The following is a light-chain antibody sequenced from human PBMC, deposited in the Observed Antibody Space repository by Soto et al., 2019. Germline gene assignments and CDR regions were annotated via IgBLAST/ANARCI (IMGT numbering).Light chain of an antibody. CDR3: QQFYRSPCT. J-gene: IGKJ2*02. Sequence: DIVMTQSPDSLAVSLGERATINCKSSQSVLYNSNNKNYLAWYQQKPGQPPKLLMYWASTRESGVPDRFSGSGSGTDFTLTISSLQTEDVAFYYCQQFYRSPCTFGQGTKLEIK. CDR2: WAS. V-gene: IGKV4-1*01. CDR1: QSVLYNSNNKNY.